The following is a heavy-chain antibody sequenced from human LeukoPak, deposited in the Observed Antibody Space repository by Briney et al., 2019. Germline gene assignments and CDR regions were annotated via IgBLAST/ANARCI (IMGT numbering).Heavy chain of an antibody. CDR3: ARRGDSTADWYFDL. D-gene: IGHD1-26*01. J-gene: IGHJ2*01. Sequence: GGSLRLSCAASRFTFDDYGMSWVRQAPGKGLEWVSGINWNGGSTGYADSVKGRFTISRDNAKNSLYLQMNSLRAEDTALYHCARRGDSTADWYFDLWGRGTLVTVSS. CDR1: RFTFDDYG. V-gene: IGHV3-20*01. CDR2: INWNGGST.